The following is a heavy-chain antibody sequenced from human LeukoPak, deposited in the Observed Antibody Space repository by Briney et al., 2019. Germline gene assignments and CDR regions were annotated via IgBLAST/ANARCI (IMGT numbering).Heavy chain of an antibody. V-gene: IGHV3-30*01. CDR2: ISYDGSNK. CDR3: ARAGELCRSSTSCYTRKVWYYMDV. J-gene: IGHJ6*03. D-gene: IGHD2-2*02. CDR1: GFSFISYD. Sequence: QSGGSLRLSCAASGFSFISYDMHWVRQAPGKGLEWVAVISYDGSNKYYADSVKGRFTISRGNSKNTLYLQMNSLRAEDTAVYYCARAGELCRSSTSCYTRKVWYYMDVWGKGTTVTVSS.